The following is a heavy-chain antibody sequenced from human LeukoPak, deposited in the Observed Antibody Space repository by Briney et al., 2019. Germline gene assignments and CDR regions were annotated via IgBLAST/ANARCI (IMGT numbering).Heavy chain of an antibody. J-gene: IGHJ4*02. Sequence: SETLSLTCAVYGGSLSGYYWSWIRQPPGKGLEWIGEINHSGSTNYNPSLKSRVTISVDTSKNQFSLKLSSVTAADTAVYYCARDRYYYDSSGSPFDYWGQGTLVTVSS. CDR2: INHSGST. CDR1: GGSLSGYY. CDR3: ARDRYYYDSSGSPFDY. D-gene: IGHD3-22*01. V-gene: IGHV4-34*01.